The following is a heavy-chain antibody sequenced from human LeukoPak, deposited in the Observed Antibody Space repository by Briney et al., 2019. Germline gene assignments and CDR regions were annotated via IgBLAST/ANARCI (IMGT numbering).Heavy chain of an antibody. V-gene: IGHV4-31*03. CDR1: GGSISSGGYY. CDR3: ASGAYSSSSFDY. Sequence: PSETLSLTCTVSGGSISSGGYYWSWIRQHLGKGLEWIGYIYYSGSTYYNPSLRSRVTISVDTSKNQFSLKLSSVTAADTAVYYCASGAYSSSSFDYWGQGTLVTVSS. CDR2: IYYSGST. J-gene: IGHJ4*02. D-gene: IGHD6-6*01.